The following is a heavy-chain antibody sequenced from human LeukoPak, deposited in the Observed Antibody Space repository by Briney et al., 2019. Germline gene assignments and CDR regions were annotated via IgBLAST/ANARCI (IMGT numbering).Heavy chain of an antibody. D-gene: IGHD3-22*01. J-gene: IGHJ4*02. Sequence: PGGSLRLSCAASGFAFSMYNMNWVRQAPGKGLEWVSSISSSGYIYYADSVKGRFTISSGNARTLLCLQMKSLRVEDTAVCYCARDLGYDSRGYFHYFDYRGQGSLVTVSS. V-gene: IGHV3-21*01. CDR2: ISSSGYI. CDR1: GFAFSMYN. CDR3: ARDLGYDSRGYFHYFDY.